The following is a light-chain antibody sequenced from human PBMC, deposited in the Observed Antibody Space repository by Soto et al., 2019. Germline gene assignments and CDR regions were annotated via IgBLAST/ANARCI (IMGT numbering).Light chain of an antibody. V-gene: IGLV2-11*01. J-gene: IGLJ1*01. CDR2: DVI. CDR3: CSYAGSYNNV. CDR1: SSDIGGYNY. Sequence: QSWLTHPRSVSVAPGQSVTISGTGTSSDIGGYNYVSWYQQHPGKAPELMIYDVIKRPSGVPDRFSGSKSGNTASLTIYGLQAEDEADYYCCSYAGSYNNVFGTGTKVTVL.